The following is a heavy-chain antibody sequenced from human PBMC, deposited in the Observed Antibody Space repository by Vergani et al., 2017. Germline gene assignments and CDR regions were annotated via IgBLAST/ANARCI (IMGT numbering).Heavy chain of an antibody. CDR1: GFTFSSYA. CDR2: IYSGGSST. CDR3: AKSGVVGDGDYVY. Sequence: EVQLLESGGGLVQPGGSLRLSCAASGFTFSSYAMSWVRQAPGKGLEWVSVIYSGGSSTYYADSVKGRFTISRDNSKNTLYLQMNSLRAEDTAVYYCAKSGVVGDGDYVYWGQGTLVTVSS. V-gene: IGHV3-23*03. D-gene: IGHD4-17*01. J-gene: IGHJ4*02.